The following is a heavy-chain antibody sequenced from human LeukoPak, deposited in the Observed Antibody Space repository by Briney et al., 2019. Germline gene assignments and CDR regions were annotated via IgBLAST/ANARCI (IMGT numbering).Heavy chain of an antibody. D-gene: IGHD6-19*01. CDR1: GFTVSSNY. CDR3: ATTSSGWYGEYFQH. V-gene: IGHV3-53*01. J-gene: IGHJ1*01. Sequence: GGSLRLSCAASGFTVSSNYMSWVRQAPGKGLEWVSVIYSGGSTYYADSVKGRFTISRDNSKNTLYLQMNSLRAEDTAVYYCATTSSGWYGEYFQHWGQGTLVTVSS. CDR2: IYSGGST.